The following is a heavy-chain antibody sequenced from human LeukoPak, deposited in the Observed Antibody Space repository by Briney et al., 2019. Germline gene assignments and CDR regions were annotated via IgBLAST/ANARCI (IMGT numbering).Heavy chain of an antibody. V-gene: IGHV3-30*04. J-gene: IGHJ6*04. D-gene: IGHD3-10*01. CDR3: AKVCRLGSGNYYPDYYGMDV. CDR1: GFTFSNFA. CDR2: ISFDGNIE. Sequence: PGGSLRLSCVASGFTFSNFAMHWVRQAPGKGLEWVALISFDGNIEYYADSVKGRFIVSRDNSKNALYLQMNSLRPEDTAVFHCAKVCRLGSGNYYPDYYGMDVWGKGTAVTVSS.